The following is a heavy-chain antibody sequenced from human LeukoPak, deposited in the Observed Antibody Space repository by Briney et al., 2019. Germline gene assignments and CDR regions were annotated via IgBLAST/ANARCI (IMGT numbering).Heavy chain of an antibody. CDR2: INPSSGGT. CDR3: ARDRLSLSSPGYYYYGMDV. V-gene: IGHV1-2*02. CDR1: GYTFTSHY. J-gene: IGHJ6*02. D-gene: IGHD6-13*01. Sequence: ASVTVSCTASGYTFTSHYIQWVRQAPGQGLEWMGWINPSSGGTKYAQRFQGRVTITRDTSINTAYMEMTRLKSDDTAVDYCARDRLSLSSPGYYYYGMDVWGHGTKVTVSS.